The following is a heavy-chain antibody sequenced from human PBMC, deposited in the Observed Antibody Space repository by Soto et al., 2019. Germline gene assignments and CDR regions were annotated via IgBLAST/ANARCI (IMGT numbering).Heavy chain of an antibody. Sequence: QVQLVESGGGVVQPGRSLRLSCAASGFTFSSYGMHWVHQAPGKGLEWVAVIWYDGSNKYYADSVKGRFTISRDNSKNTLYLQMNSLRAEDTAVYYCARPISSGWLTGVGYWGQGTLVTVSS. D-gene: IGHD6-19*01. CDR2: IWYDGSNK. CDR3: ARPISSGWLTGVGY. J-gene: IGHJ4*02. V-gene: IGHV3-33*01. CDR1: GFTFSSYG.